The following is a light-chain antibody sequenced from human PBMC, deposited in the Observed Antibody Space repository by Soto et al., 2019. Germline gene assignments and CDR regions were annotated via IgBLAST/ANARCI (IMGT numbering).Light chain of an antibody. V-gene: IGLV2-8*01. CDR2: EVS. CDR1: SSDVGGYNY. Sequence: QSVLTQPASVSGSPGQSITISCTGSSSDVGGYNYVSWYQQYPGKAPKLIIYEVSKRPSGVPDRFSGSKSGNTASLTVSGLQAEDEADYYCSSYAGSNNLYVFGTGTKLTVL. CDR3: SSYAGSNNLYV. J-gene: IGLJ1*01.